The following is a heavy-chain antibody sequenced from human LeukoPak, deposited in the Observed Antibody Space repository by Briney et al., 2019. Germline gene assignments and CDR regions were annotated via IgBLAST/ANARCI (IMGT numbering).Heavy chain of an antibody. V-gene: IGHV3-9*03. CDR2: ISWNSGSM. J-gene: IGHJ4*02. CDR1: GFTFDDYA. CDR3: AKGRGITIFGVVIH. Sequence: GGSLRLSCAASGFTFDDYAMHWVRQAPGKGLEWVSGISWNSGSMGYADSVKGRFTISRDNTKNSLYLQMNSLRAEDMALYYCAKGRGITIFGVVIHWGQGTLVTVSS. D-gene: IGHD3-3*01.